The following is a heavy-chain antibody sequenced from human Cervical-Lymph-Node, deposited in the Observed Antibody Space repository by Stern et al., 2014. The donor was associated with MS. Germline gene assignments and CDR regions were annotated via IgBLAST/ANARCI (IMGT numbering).Heavy chain of an antibody. CDR1: GGTISNGNYA. J-gene: IGHJ3*02. Sequence: VQLVESGSGLVKPSQTLSLTCAVSGGTISNGNYAWSWIRKPPGKGLEWIGDIYESGSTFYNPSLKNRLTLSLDRSKNQFSRKLRSVTAADTAVYFCARSVNYFDSSAYIWGQGTMVTVSS. D-gene: IGHD3-22*01. CDR2: IYESGST. V-gene: IGHV4-30-2*01. CDR3: ARSVNYFDSSAYI.